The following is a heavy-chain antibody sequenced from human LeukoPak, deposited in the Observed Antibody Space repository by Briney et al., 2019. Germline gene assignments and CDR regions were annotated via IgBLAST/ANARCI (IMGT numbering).Heavy chain of an antibody. CDR3: ATEKRLAYYYDTLPGGTVQH. CDR1: GYTLTELS. V-gene: IGHV1-24*01. CDR2: FDPEDGET. D-gene: IGHD3-22*01. Sequence: GASVKVSCKVSGYTLTELSMHWVRQAPGKGLEWMGGFDPEDGETIYAQKFQGRVTMTEDTSTDTAYMELSSLRSEDTAVYYCATEKRLAYYYDTLPGGTVQHWGQGTLVTVSS. J-gene: IGHJ1*01.